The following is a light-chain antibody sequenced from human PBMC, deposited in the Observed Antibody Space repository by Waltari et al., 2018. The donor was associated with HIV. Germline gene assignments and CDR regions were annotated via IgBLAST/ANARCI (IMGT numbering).Light chain of an antibody. CDR2: AAS. V-gene: IGKV1-39*01. Sequence: DIQMTQSPSSLPASVGDRLTITSRASQTINRDLNWYQQKPGQAPTLLISAASTLESGVPSRFSGSVSGAEFTLSISSVQPEDFATYYCLQTYGSPLTFGPGTTLEVK. CDR3: LQTYGSPLT. J-gene: IGKJ3*01. CDR1: QTINRD.